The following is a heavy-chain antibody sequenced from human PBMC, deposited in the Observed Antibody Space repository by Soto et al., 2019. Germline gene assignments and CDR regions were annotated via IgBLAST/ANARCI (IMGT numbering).Heavy chain of an antibody. J-gene: IGHJ4*02. V-gene: IGHV3-33*01. CDR1: GFTFSSYG. CDR2: IWYDGSNK. D-gene: IGHD6-6*01. CDR3: ARGPRPDSYFDY. Sequence: QVQLVESGGGVVQPGRSLRLSCAASGFTFSSYGMHWVRQAPGKGLEWVAVIWYDGSNKYYADSVKGRFTISRDNSKNTLYLQMNSLRAEDTAVYYCARGPRPDSYFDYWGQGTLVTVSS.